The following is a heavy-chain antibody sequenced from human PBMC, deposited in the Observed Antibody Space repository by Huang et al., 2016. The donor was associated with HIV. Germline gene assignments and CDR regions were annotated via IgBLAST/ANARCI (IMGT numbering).Heavy chain of an antibody. J-gene: IGHJ4*02. CDR3: ARALLLFGLGSPLDF. CDR2: INPRGAST. CDR1: GYTFTTYH. D-gene: IGHD3-10*01. V-gene: IGHV1-46*01. Sequence: QVQLVQSGAEVKKPGASVKISCKASGYTFTTYHMHWVRQAPGQGLEWMGRINPRGASTRNAQTFQGRVTMTSDTSTSTVYMELSSLTPEDTAVYYCARALLLFGLGSPLDFWGQGSLVTVSS.